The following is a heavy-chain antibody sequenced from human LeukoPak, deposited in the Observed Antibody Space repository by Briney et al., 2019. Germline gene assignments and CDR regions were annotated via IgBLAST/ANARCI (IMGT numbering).Heavy chain of an antibody. Sequence: PGGSLRLSCAASGFTFSSYGMHWVRQAPGKGLEWVAFIRYDGSNKYYADSVKGRFTISRDNSKNTLYLQMNSLRAEDTAVYYCAKDQIVGAGGYYFDYWGQGTLVTVSS. V-gene: IGHV3-30*02. D-gene: IGHD1-26*01. CDR1: GFTFSSYG. J-gene: IGHJ4*02. CDR3: AKDQIVGAGGYYFDY. CDR2: IRYDGSNK.